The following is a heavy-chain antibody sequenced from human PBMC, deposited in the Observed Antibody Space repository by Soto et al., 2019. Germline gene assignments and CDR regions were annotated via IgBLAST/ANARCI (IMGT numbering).Heavy chain of an antibody. J-gene: IGHJ4*02. V-gene: IGHV3-23*01. Sequence: GGSLRLSCAASGFTFSSYSMNWVRQAPGKGLEWVSSISSSGGSTYYADSVKGRFTISRDNSKNTLYLQMNSLRAEDTAVYYCAYIPTTLLPDYWGQGTLVTVSS. CDR3: AYIPTTLLPDY. D-gene: IGHD3-22*01. CDR1: GFTFSSYS. CDR2: ISSSGGST.